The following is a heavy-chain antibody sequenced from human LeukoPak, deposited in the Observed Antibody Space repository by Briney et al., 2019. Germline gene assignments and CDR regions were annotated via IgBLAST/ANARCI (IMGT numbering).Heavy chain of an antibody. CDR3: ARHGRGCSSTSCLGYYYYYMDA. J-gene: IGHJ6*03. V-gene: IGHV4-4*09. CDR1: GGSISSYY. CDR2: IYTSGST. D-gene: IGHD2-2*01. Sequence: SETLSLTCTVSGGSISSYYWSWIRQPPGKGLEWIGYIYTSGSTNYNPSLKSRVTISVDTSKNQFSLKLSSVTAADTAVYYCARHGRGCSSTSCLGYYYYYMDAWGKGTTVTVSS.